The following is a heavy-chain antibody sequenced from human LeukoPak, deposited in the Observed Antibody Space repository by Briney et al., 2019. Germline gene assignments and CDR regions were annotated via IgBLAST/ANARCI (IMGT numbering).Heavy chain of an antibody. CDR3: ARGLVVMLSDYYYGMDV. CDR1: GFTFSDYY. J-gene: IGHJ6*02. V-gene: IGHV3-11*01. D-gene: IGHD3-9*01. Sequence: PGGSLRLSCAASGFTFSDYYMSWIRQAPGKGLEWVSYTSSSGSTIYYADSVKGRFTISRDNAKNSLYLQMNSLRAEDTAVYYCARGLVVMLSDYYYGMDVWGQGTTVTVSS. CDR2: TSSSGSTI.